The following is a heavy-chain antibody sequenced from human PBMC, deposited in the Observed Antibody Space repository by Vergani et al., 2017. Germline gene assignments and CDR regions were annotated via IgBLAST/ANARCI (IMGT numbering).Heavy chain of an antibody. J-gene: IGHJ6*03. CDR1: GGSFTSYH. D-gene: IGHD4-11*01. V-gene: IGHV4-34*01. CDR3: ARGNTETNGHLYYYYYMDV. Sequence: QVQLQQWGGGLLKPSETLSLTCVVNGGSFTSYHWTWIRQSPGGGLEWVGDIDHTGRPDYNPSLKSRLTMSVDKSRNQFSLPLNSVTATDTAIYFCARGNTETNGHLYYYYYMDVWGQGTAVTVS. CDR2: IDHTGRP.